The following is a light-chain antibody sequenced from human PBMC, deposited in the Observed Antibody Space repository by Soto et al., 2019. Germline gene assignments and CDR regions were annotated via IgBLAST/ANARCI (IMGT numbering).Light chain of an antibody. Sequence: EIGMTQSPATLSVSPGESATLSCRASQSVSNNLAWYQQKPGQAPRLLIYGASARATGIPARFSGSGSGTEFTLTISSLQSEDFAVYYCQQYNNWPLTFGGGTKVEIK. CDR1: QSVSNN. V-gene: IGKV3-15*01. J-gene: IGKJ4*01. CDR3: QQYNNWPLT. CDR2: GAS.